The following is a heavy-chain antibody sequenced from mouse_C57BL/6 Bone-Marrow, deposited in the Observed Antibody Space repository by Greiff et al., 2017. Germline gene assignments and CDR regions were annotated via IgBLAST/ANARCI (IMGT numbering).Heavy chain of an antibody. CDR1: GYAFTNYL. Sequence: VQRVESGAELVRPGTSVKVSCKASGYAFTNYLIEWVKQRPGQGLEWIGVINPGSGGTNYNEKFKGKATLTADKSSSTAYMQLSSLTSEDSAVYFCARGGLLAYWGQGTLVTVSA. CDR2: INPGSGGT. CDR3: ARGGLLAY. V-gene: IGHV1-54*01. J-gene: IGHJ3*01.